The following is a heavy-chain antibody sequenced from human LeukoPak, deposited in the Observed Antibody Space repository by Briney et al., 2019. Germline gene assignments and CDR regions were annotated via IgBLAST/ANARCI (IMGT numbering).Heavy chain of an antibody. J-gene: IGHJ5*02. Sequence: SVKVSCKASGFTFRSSAIQWVRQARGQRLEWIGWIVVGSGKANYARKFQERITITRDMSTSTAHMELSSLRSEDTAVYYCAAELDDDIMTGYSQPWGQGTLVTVSS. V-gene: IGHV1-58*02. CDR2: IVVGSGKA. D-gene: IGHD3-9*01. CDR3: AAELDDDIMTGYSQP. CDR1: GFTFRSSA.